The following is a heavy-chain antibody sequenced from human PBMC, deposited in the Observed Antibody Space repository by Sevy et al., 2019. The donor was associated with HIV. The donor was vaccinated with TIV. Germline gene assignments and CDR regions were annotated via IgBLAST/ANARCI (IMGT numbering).Heavy chain of an antibody. J-gene: IGHJ4*02. Sequence: GGSLRLSCAASGLIFSDYYMGWVRQAPGKGLEWVADISSGNTYTNYADSVKGRFTISSDNAKKSLYLPMNTLRAEETAVYYCARLRVIASAPYYFDYWGQGALVTVSS. V-gene: IGHV3-11*06. CDR1: GLIFSDYY. CDR3: ARLRVIASAPYYFDY. D-gene: IGHD2-21*01. CDR2: ISSGNTYT.